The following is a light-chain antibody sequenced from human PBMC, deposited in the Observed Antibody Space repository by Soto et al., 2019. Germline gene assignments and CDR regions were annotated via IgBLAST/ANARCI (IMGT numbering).Light chain of an antibody. V-gene: IGKV1-39*01. J-gene: IGKJ3*01. CDR1: QAISIY. Sequence: DIQMTQSPSSLSASVGDRVTITCRASQAISIYVNWYQQKPGQAPKLLIYGASSLQSGVPSRFSGVGSGTEFTLTISSLQSEDFATYYCQQNYNTPFTFGPGTNVDVK. CDR3: QQNYNTPFT. CDR2: GAS.